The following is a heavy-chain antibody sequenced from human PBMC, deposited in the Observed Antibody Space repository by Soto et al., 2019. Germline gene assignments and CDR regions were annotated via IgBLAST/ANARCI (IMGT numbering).Heavy chain of an antibody. CDR2: IYYSGST. Sequence: QVQLQESGPGLVKPSQTLSLTCTVSGGSISSGGYYWSWIRQHPGKGLEWIGYIYYSGSTYYNPSLKSRVTISVDTSKNQFSLKLSSVTAADTAVYYCARDRQDYGDYESAFDIWGQGTMVTVSS. CDR1: GGSISSGGYY. D-gene: IGHD4-17*01. CDR3: ARDRQDYGDYESAFDI. V-gene: IGHV4-31*03. J-gene: IGHJ3*02.